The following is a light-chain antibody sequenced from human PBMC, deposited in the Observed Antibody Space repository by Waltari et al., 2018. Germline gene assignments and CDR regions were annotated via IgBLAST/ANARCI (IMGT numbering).Light chain of an antibody. V-gene: IGLV4-69*01. CDR3: QTWGTGMV. J-gene: IGLJ3*02. CDR1: SAHRSSA. Sequence: QLVLTQSPSASASLGASVKLTCTLISAHRSSAAAWHQQQPAKGPRYLMKLNSDGSHSKGAGIPDRFSGSSSGAERYLTISSLQSEDEADYYCQTWGTGMVFGGGTKLTVL. CDR2: LNSDGSH.